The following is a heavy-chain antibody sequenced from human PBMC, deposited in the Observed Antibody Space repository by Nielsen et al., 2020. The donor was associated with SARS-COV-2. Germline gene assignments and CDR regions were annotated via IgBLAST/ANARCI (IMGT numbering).Heavy chain of an antibody. CDR3: ARDKAGTVPHFDY. D-gene: IGHD4-17*01. CDR1: GFTFSSYA. CDR2: ISYDGSNK. Sequence: GGSLRLSCAASGFTFSSYAMHWVRQAPGKGLEWVAVISYDGSNKYYADSVKGRFTISRDNSKNTLYLQMNSLRAEDTAVYYCARDKAGTVPHFDYWGQGTLVTVSS. V-gene: IGHV3-30-3*01. J-gene: IGHJ4*02.